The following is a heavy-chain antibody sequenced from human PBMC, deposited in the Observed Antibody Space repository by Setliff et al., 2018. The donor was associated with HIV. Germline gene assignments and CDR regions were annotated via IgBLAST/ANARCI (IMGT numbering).Heavy chain of an antibody. CDR3: AKPTNGFYPRAFDA. V-gene: IGHV3-21*01. D-gene: IGHD2-2*03. Sequence: PGGSLRLSCAASRFTFSYYNMYWLRQAPGEGLEWVSSISGNSDHIYYADSVKGRFTISRDNSKNTVYLQVGSLRPDDTAMYYCAKPTNGFYPRAFDAWGPGTMVTVS. CDR1: RFTFSYYN. J-gene: IGHJ3*01. CDR2: ISGNSDHI.